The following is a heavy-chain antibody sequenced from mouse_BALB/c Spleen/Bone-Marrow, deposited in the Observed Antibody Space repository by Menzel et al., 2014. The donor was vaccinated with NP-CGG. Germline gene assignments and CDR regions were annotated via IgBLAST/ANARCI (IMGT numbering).Heavy chain of an antibody. Sequence: QVQLKESGAELVKPGASVKLSCKASGYSFTNYYMYWVKRRPGQGLEWIGEINPSNGGTNFNEKFKNKATLTVDKSSGTAYMQLSSLTSEDSAVYYCTRSNYGYWYFDVWGAGTTVTVSS. V-gene: IGHV1S81*02. CDR2: INPSNGGT. J-gene: IGHJ1*01. CDR3: TRSNYGYWYFDV. D-gene: IGHD1-1*01. CDR1: GYSFTNYY.